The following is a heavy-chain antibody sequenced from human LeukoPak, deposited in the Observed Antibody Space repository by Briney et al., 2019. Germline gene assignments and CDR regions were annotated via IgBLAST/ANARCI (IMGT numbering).Heavy chain of an antibody. J-gene: IGHJ4*02. CDR3: ARDPIYSSGWYSATY. CDR1: GGSISTYY. V-gene: IGHV4-59*12. CDR2: IHYSGST. Sequence: SETLSLTCSVSGGSISTYYWSWIRQPPGKGLEWIGYIHYSGSTKYNPSLKSRVTISVDTSKNQFSLKLSSVTAADTAVYYCARDPIYSSGWYSATYWGQGTLVTVSS. D-gene: IGHD6-19*01.